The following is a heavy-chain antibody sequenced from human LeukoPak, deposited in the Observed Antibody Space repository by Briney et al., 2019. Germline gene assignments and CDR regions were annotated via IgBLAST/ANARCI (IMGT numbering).Heavy chain of an antibody. V-gene: IGHV4-59*08. CDR1: GGSFSSYY. CDR2: IYYSGST. J-gene: IGHJ5*02. CDR3: ARLSYDYVWGSLFDP. Sequence: SETLSLTCTVSGGSFSSYYWSWIRQPPGKGLEWIGYIYYSGSTNYNPSLKSRVTISVDTSKNQFSLKLSSVTAADTAVYYFARLSYDYVWGSLFDPWGQGTLVTVSS. D-gene: IGHD3-16*01.